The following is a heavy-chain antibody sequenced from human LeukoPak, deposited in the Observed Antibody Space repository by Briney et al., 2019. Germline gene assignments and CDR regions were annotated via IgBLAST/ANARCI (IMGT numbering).Heavy chain of an antibody. Sequence: GGSLRLSCAASGFTFNVYAMYWVRQAPGRGLEWVSSIGTPDSTHYANSVKGRFTTSRDDSKNTVFLQMNSLRAEDSATYYCAKDRENGNGIWDAFDVWGQGTVVIVSS. D-gene: IGHD3-3*02. V-gene: IGHV3-23*01. CDR3: AKDRENGNGIWDAFDV. CDR2: IGTPDST. J-gene: IGHJ3*01. CDR1: GFTFNVYA.